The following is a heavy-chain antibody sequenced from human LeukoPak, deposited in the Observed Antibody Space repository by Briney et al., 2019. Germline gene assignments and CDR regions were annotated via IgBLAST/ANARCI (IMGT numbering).Heavy chain of an antibody. D-gene: IGHD4-17*01. CDR1: GYTFTGYY. J-gene: IGHJ4*02. Sequence: ASVKVSCKASGYTFTGYYMHWVRQAPGQGLEWMGWTNPNSGGTNYAQKFQGRVTMTRDTSISTAYMELSRLRSDDTAVYYCARDTWTTVTTPFDYWGQGTLVTVSS. V-gene: IGHV1-2*02. CDR3: ARDTWTTVTTPFDY. CDR2: TNPNSGGT.